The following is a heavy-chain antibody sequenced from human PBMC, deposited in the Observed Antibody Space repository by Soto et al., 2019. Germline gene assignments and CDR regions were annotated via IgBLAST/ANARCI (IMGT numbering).Heavy chain of an antibody. CDR3: ARDVGEGLSHSGSYYPFDY. J-gene: IGHJ4*02. CDR1: GDTFSSYA. CDR2: IIPIFGTA. V-gene: IGHV1-69*01. Sequence: QVQLVQSGAEVKKPGSSVKVSCKASGDTFSSYAISWVRQAPGQGLEWMGGIIPIFGTANYAQKFQGRVTITADESTSTAYMELSSLRSEDTAVYYCARDVGEGLSHSGSYYPFDYWGQGTLVTVSS. D-gene: IGHD1-26*01.